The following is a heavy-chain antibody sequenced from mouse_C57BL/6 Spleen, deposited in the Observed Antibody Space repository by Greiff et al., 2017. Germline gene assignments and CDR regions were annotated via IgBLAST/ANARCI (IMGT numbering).Heavy chain of an antibody. J-gene: IGHJ2*01. CDR1: GFTFSDYY. D-gene: IGHD1-1*01. CDR2: ISNGGGST. Sequence: EVKLMESGGGLVQPGGSLKLSCAASGFTFSDYYMYWVRQTPEKRLEWVAYISNGGGSTYYPDTVKGRFTISRDNAKNTLYLQMSRLKSEDTAMYYCARTTVAGNYFDYWGQGTTLTVAS. V-gene: IGHV5-12*01. CDR3: ARTTVAGNYFDY.